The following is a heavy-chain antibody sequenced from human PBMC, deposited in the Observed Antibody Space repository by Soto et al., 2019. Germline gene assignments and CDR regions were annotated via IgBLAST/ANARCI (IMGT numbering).Heavy chain of an antibody. CDR1: GGFISSGGYY. CDR3: ERSGATAGYYYGMDV. D-gene: IGHD1-26*01. J-gene: IGHJ6*02. V-gene: IGHV4-31*03. CDR2: IYYSGST. Sequence: SQTLSLTCTVSGGFISSGGYYWSCIRQHPGKGLEWIGYIYYSGSTYYNPSRKSRVTISVHTYNKQFSLQLRSVTAADTDVYYCERSGATAGYYYGMDVCAQGTPVPVS.